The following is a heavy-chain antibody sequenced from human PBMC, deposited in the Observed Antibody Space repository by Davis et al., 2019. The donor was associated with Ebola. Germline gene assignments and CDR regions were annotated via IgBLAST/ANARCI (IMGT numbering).Heavy chain of an antibody. CDR3: ARGWLRSGFDY. V-gene: IGHV6-1*01. CDR2: TYYQSKWYN. D-gene: IGHD5-12*01. Sequence: HSQTLSLTCAISGDSVPSNSAGWNWIRQSPSRGLEWPGRTYYQSKWYNDYAVSVKSRVTINPDTSKNQFSLQLNSVTPEDTAVYYCARGWLRSGFDYWGQGTLATVSS. CDR1: GDSVPSNSAG. J-gene: IGHJ4*02.